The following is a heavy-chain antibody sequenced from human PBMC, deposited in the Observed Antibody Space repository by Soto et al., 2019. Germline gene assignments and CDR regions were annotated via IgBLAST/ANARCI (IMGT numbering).Heavy chain of an antibody. Sequence: KASETLSLTCTVSGDSISSYYWNWVRQPPGKGLEWVGYIFYSGATNYNPSLKSRVTISADTSKKQFSLKVSSVTAADTAIYYCTSGWSFDYSGQGTQVTVSS. D-gene: IGHD6-19*01. CDR3: TSGWSFDY. CDR2: IFYSGAT. J-gene: IGHJ4*02. CDR1: GDSISSYY. V-gene: IGHV4-59*12.